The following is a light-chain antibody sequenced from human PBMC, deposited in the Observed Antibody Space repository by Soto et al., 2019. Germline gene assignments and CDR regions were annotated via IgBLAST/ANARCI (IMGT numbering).Light chain of an antibody. V-gene: IGKV1-5*03. J-gene: IGKJ1*01. CDR3: QEYKEYSKT. Sequence: DIQVTQSPSTVSASVGDMVTITCRTSQTVTTSLAWLQQKPGKAPKLLIYKASTFEGGVPSRFNGSGSGTEFTVSITSLQPDDFAIYYCQEYKEYSKTFGQRTGVEIK. CDR2: KAS. CDR1: QTVTTS.